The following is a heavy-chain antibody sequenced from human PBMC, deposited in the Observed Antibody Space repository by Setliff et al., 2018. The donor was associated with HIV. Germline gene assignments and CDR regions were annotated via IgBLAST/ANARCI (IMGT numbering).Heavy chain of an antibody. CDR2: IYYSGST. V-gene: IGHV4-39*01. J-gene: IGHJ5*02. D-gene: IGHD3-3*01. Sequence: PSETLSLTCTVSGDSISSSSYYWGWIRQPPGKGLEWIGSIYYSGSTYYNPSLKSRVTLSVDTSKNQFFLRLSSVTAADTAVYHCARDFGVVIPQGRFDPWGQGTLVTVSS. CDR3: ARDFGVVIPQGRFDP. CDR1: GDSISSSSYY.